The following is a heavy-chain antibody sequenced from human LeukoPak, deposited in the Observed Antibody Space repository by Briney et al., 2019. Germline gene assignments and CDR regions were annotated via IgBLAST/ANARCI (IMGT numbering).Heavy chain of an antibody. J-gene: IGHJ4*02. CDR1: GGTFSCYA. Sequence: SVKVSCKASGGTFSCYAISWVRQAPGQGLEWTRAIIPIFGTANYAQKFQGRVTITTDESTSTAYMELSSLRSEDTAVYYCARDPHYCGGDCPLDYWGQGTLVTVSS. CDR3: ARDPHYCGGDCPLDY. CDR2: IIPIFGTA. D-gene: IGHD2-21*02. V-gene: IGHV1-69*05.